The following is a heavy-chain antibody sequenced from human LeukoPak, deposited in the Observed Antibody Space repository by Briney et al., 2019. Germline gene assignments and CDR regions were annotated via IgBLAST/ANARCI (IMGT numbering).Heavy chain of an antibody. V-gene: IGHV3-23*01. J-gene: IGHJ4*02. CDR3: ARGRIQLWTHYFDY. D-gene: IGHD5-18*01. Sequence: GGSLRLSCTASGFTFSNYAMTWVRQAPGKGLEWVSSISGTGGRTYSADSVKGRFTISRDNSKNTLYLQMKNLRVEHTAVYYCARGRIQLWTHYFDYWGQGTLVTVSS. CDR1: GFTFSNYA. CDR2: ISGTGGRT.